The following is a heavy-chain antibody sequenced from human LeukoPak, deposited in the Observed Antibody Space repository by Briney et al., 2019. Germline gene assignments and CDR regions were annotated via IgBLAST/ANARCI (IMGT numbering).Heavy chain of an antibody. D-gene: IGHD1-20*01. Sequence: PGGSLRLSYVASGFIFSNYWMYWVRQVPGKGLVWVSRINGDGSYGVSVNGRFTISRDNAKSTLYLQMNNLRVEDTAVYYCASYNWNYDMDVWGQGTTIIVSS. V-gene: IGHV3-74*01. CDR2: INGDGS. CDR1: GFIFSNYW. CDR3: ASYNWNYDMDV. J-gene: IGHJ6*02.